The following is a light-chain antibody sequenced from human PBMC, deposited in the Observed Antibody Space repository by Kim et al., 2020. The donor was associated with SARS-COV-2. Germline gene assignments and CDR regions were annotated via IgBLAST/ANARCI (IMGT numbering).Light chain of an antibody. J-gene: IGLJ2*01. CDR3: CSYAGSSTLYVI. Sequence: ITISWTGTSSDVGSYNLVSWYQQHPGKAPKLMIYEVSKRPSGVSNRFSGSKSGNTASLTISGLQAEDEADYYCCSYAGSSTLYVIFGGGTKLTVL. CDR1: SSDVGSYNL. V-gene: IGLV2-23*02. CDR2: EVS.